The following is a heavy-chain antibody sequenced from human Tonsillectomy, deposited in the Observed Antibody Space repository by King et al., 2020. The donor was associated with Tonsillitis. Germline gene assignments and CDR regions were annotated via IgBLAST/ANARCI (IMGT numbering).Heavy chain of an antibody. CDR1: GFTFSSYG. D-gene: IGHD3-3*01. V-gene: IGHV3-30*18. J-gene: IGHJ1*01. CDR2: ISYDGSNK. CDR3: AKEGADYDFWGGYYKH. Sequence: VQLVESGGGVVQPGRSLRLSCAASGFTFSSYGMHWVRQAPGKGLEWVAVISYDGSNKYYADSVKGRFTISRDNSKNTLYLQMNSLRAEDTAVYYCAKEGADYDFWGGYYKHWGQGTLVTVSS.